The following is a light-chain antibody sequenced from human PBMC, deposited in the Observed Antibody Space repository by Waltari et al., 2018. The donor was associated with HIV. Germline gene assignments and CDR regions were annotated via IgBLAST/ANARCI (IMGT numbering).Light chain of an antibody. J-gene: IGLJ1*01. Sequence: QSALTQPASVSGSPGQSITISCTGTSSDVGGYNYVSWYQQHPGKAPKLIIYDVSNRPSGVSNRFSGSKSGNTASLTISGLQAEDEADFYCSSYVASDTYVFGTGTKVTVL. CDR2: DVS. CDR1: SSDVGGYNY. V-gene: IGLV2-14*03. CDR3: SSYVASDTYV.